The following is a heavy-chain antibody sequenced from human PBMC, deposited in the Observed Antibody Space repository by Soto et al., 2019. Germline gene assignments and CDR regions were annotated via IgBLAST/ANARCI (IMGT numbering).Heavy chain of an antibody. CDR1: GGSFSGYY. V-gene: IGHV4-34*01. Sequence: QVQLQQWGAGLLKPSETLSLTCAVYGGSFSGYYWSWIRQPPGKGLEGIGEINHSGSTNYNPSLKSRVTISVDTSKNQFSLKLSSVTAADTAVYYCAHSSGQNYFDYWGQGTLVTVSS. CDR3: AHSSGQNYFDY. J-gene: IGHJ4*02. D-gene: IGHD6-19*01. CDR2: INHSGST.